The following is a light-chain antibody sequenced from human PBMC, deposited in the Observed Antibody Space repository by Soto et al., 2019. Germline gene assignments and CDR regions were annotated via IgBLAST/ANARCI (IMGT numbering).Light chain of an antibody. CDR1: QSISSY. Sequence: EIVLTQSPATLSLSPGERATLSCRASQSISSYLAWYQQKPGQAPRLLIYDVSNRAPGIPARFSGSGSGTDFTLTISGLEPEDFAVYYCQQRSNWPPLTFGPGTKVDI. J-gene: IGKJ3*01. CDR3: QQRSNWPPLT. CDR2: DVS. V-gene: IGKV3-11*01.